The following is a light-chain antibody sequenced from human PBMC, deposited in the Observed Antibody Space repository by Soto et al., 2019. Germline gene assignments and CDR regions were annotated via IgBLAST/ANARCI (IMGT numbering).Light chain of an antibody. CDR3: QQTLSFPPT. J-gene: IGKJ1*01. CDR1: QAIDSW. CDR2: TGS. V-gene: IGKV1-12*01. Sequence: QMTQSPSSVSASVGDRVTITCRASQAIDSWLAWYQQKPGEAPKLLIFTGSLLHSGVTPRFSGSGSGTDFTLTISSLQPEDFATYYCQQTLSFPPTFGQGTKVDIK.